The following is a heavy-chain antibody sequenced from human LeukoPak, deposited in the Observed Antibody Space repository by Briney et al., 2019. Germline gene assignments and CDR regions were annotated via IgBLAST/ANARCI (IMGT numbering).Heavy chain of an antibody. J-gene: IGHJ5*02. Sequence: PGGSLRLSCAASGFTFSGSAMHWVRQASGKGLEWVGRIRSKANSYATAYAASVKGRFTISRDDSKNTAYLQMNSLKTEDTAVYYCTRRISSGENWFDPWGQGTLVTVSS. V-gene: IGHV3-73*01. D-gene: IGHD6-19*01. CDR2: IRSKANSYAT. CDR1: GFTFSGSA. CDR3: TRRISSGENWFDP.